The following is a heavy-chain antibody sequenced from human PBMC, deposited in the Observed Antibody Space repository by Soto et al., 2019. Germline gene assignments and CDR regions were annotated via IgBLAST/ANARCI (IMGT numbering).Heavy chain of an antibody. V-gene: IGHV3-23*01. J-gene: IGHJ6*02. CDR1: GFTFSSYA. CDR2: ISGSGGST. D-gene: IGHD6-6*01. Sequence: GGSLRLSCAASGFTFSSYAMSWVRQAPGKGLEWVSAISGSGGSTYYADSVKGRFTISRDNSKNTLYLQMNSLRAEDTAVYYCAKQLIAARPDYYYYGMDVWGQGTTVTVSS. CDR3: AKQLIAARPDYYYYGMDV.